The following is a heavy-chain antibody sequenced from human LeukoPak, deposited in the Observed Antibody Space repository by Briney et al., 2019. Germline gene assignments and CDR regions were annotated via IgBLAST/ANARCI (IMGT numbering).Heavy chain of an antibody. CDR3: ARTLALYDFWTGYFDY. CDR1: GGSFSGYY. CDR2: INHSGST. V-gene: IGHV4-34*01. J-gene: IGHJ4*02. D-gene: IGHD3-3*01. Sequence: SETLSLTCAVYGGSFSGYYWSWIRQPPGKGLEWIGEINHSGSTNYNPSLKSRVTISVDTSKNQFSLKLSSVTAADTAVYYCARTLALYDFWTGYFDYWGQGTLVTVSS.